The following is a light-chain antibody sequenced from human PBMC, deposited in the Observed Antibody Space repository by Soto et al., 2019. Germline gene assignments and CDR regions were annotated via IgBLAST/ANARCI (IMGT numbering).Light chain of an antibody. CDR2: YDS. Sequence: SYELTQPPSLSVAPGETATFTCAGNNIGDKSVHWYQQKQGQAPLLVIHYDSDRPSGIPERFSGSNSGNTATLTITSVESGYDAYYHCHVWVTGIDDPWVFGGVPKLTVL. J-gene: IGLJ2*01. CDR1: NIGDKS. V-gene: IGLV3-21*01. CDR3: HVWVTGIDDPWV.